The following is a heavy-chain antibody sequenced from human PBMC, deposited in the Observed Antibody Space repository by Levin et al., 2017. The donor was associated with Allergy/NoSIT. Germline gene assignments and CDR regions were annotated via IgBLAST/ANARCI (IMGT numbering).Heavy chain of an antibody. CDR3: ARGIYYSS. J-gene: IGHJ5*02. D-gene: IGHD1-26*01. V-gene: IGHV6-1*01. CDR1: GDSVSSNSTT. CDR2: TYYRSKWYS. Sequence: SQTLSLTCAISGDSVSSNSTTWNWIRQSPSRGLEWLGRTYYRSKWYSDYALSVKSRITNNPDTSKNQFSLQLNSVTPEDTAVYYCARGIYYSSWGQGTLVTVSS.